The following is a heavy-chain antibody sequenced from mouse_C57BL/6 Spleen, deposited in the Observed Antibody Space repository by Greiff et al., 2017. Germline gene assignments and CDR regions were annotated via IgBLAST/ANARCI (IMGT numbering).Heavy chain of an antibody. J-gene: IGHJ4*01. CDR1: GYAFTNYL. CDR3: ARWESNYGDYYAMED. D-gene: IGHD2-5*01. V-gene: IGHV1-54*01. Sequence: QVQLQQSGAELVRPGTSVKVSCKASGYAFTNYLIEWVKQRPGQGLEWIGVINPGSGGTNYNEKFKGKATLTADKSSSTAYMQLSSLTSEDSAVYFGARWESNYGDYYAMEDWGQGTSVTVSS. CDR2: INPGSGGT.